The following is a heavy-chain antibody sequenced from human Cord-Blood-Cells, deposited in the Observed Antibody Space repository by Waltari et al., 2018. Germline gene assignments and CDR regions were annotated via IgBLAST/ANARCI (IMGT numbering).Heavy chain of an antibody. Sequence: EVQLVESGGGLVQPGGSLRLSCAASGFTFSSYDMHWVRQATGKGLELVSAICTAGDTYYPGSGKCRFTISRENAKNSLYLQMNSLRAGDTAVYYCARVGQLGFDYWGQGTLVTVSS. J-gene: IGHJ4*02. CDR1: GFTFSSYD. D-gene: IGHD6-6*01. V-gene: IGHV3-13*01. CDR2: ICTAGDT. CDR3: ARVGQLGFDY.